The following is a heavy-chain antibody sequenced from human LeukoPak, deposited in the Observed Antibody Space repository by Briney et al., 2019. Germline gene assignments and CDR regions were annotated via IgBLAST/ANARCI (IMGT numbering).Heavy chain of an antibody. V-gene: IGHV3-30*18. Sequence: GRSLRPSCAASGFTFSSYGMHWVRQAPGKGLEWVAVISYDGSNKYYADSVKGRFTISRDNSKNTLYLQMNSLRAEDTAVYYCAKIASDPRDMATVDYWGQGTLVTVSS. CDR1: GFTFSSYG. CDR3: AKIASDPRDMATVDY. J-gene: IGHJ4*02. CDR2: ISYDGSNK. D-gene: IGHD5-24*01.